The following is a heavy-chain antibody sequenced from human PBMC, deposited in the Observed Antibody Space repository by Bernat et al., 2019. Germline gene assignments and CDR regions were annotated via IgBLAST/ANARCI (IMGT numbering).Heavy chain of an antibody. J-gene: IGHJ4*02. CDR3: ARDKDGGFAFDY. D-gene: IGHD2-15*01. CDR2: LLGNGAHP. V-gene: IGHV3-64*01. Sequence: EVELVESGGGLVQPGGSLRLSCGASGFSFSTYAMHWVRQAPGKGLEYVSSLLGNGAHPQYANSVKGRFTISRDNSKNTLYLRMGSLRPEDTAMYYCARDKDGGFAFDYWGQGTLVTVSS. CDR1: GFSFSTYA.